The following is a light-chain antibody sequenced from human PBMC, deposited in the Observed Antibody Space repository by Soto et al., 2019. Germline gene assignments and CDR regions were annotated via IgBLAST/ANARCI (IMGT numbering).Light chain of an antibody. V-gene: IGKV3-20*01. CDR2: GAS. J-gene: IGKJ3*01. CDR1: QSVSSSY. CDR3: QQYGSSSFT. Sequence: EIVLTQSPGTLSLSPGERATLSCRASQSVSSSYLAWHQQKPGQAPRLLIYGASSRATGIPDRFSGSGSGTDFTLTISRPEPEDFAVYYCQQYGSSSFTFGPGTKVDIK.